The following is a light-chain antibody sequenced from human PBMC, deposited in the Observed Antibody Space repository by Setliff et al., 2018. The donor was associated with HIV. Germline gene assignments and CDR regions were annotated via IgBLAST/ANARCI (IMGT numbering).Light chain of an antibody. V-gene: IGLV1-40*01. CDR3: SSYTSSSTFYV. CDR1: SSNFGAGYD. CDR2: GNN. Sequence: QSVLTQPPSVSGTPGQRVTISCTGSSSNFGAGYDVHWYQQLPGTAPKLLISGNNKRPSGVSNRFSGSKSGTTASLTISGLQAEDEADYYCSSYTSSSTFYVFGTGTKVTV. J-gene: IGLJ1*01.